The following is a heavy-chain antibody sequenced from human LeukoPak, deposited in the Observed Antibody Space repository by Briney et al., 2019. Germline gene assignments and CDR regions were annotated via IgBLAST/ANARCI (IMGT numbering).Heavy chain of an antibody. V-gene: IGHV4-4*07. J-gene: IGHJ4*02. CDR2: IYTSGVT. CDR3: AREWTSGDGSGYPYYFDY. Sequence: SETLSLTCTVSGGSMSSFFWDWIRQPAGKGLQWIGRIYTSGVTNYHPSLKSRVIMSVDTSKNQFSLKLSSVTAADTAVYYCAREWTSGDGSGYPYYFDYWGPGTLVTVSS. CDR1: GGSMSSFF. D-gene: IGHD3-22*01.